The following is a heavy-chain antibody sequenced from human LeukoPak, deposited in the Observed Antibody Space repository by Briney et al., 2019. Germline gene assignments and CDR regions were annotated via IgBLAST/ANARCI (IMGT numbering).Heavy chain of an antibody. Sequence: ASVKVSCKASGYTFTVYYMHWVRQAPGQGLEWMGWINPNSGGTNYAQNFQGRVTMTRDTPITTVYMELNRLRSDDTAVYYCARVGGKAAASWAVGNKWFDPWGQGTQVTVSS. CDR3: ARVGGKAAASWAVGNKWFDP. J-gene: IGHJ5*02. V-gene: IGHV1-2*02. D-gene: IGHD2-2*01. CDR1: GYTFTVYY. CDR2: INPNSGGT.